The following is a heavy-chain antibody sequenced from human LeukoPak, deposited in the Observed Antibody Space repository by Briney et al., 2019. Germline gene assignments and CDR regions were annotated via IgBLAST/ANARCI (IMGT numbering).Heavy chain of an antibody. V-gene: IGHV4-34*09. CDR1: GGSFSGYY. J-gene: IGHJ5*02. D-gene: IGHD3-22*01. Sequence: SETLSLTCAVYGGSFSGYYWSWIRQPPGKGLEWIGEINRSGSTNYNPSLKSRVTISVDTSKNQFSLKLSSVTAADTAVYYCARDYYDSSGYYGLRNWFDPWGQGTLVTVSS. CDR3: ARDYYDSSGYYGLRNWFDP. CDR2: INRSGST.